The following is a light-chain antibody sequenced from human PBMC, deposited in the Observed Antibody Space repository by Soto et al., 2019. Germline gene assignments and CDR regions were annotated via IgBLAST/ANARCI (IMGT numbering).Light chain of an antibody. CDR3: QQYGSLGT. Sequence: EIVMTQSPATLSVSPGERATLSCRASQSISSHLAWYQQKPGQAPRLLIYGASTRATGIPATFSGRGSGTEVTLTISRLEPEDFAVYYCQQYGSLGTFGQGTKLDIK. J-gene: IGKJ1*01. V-gene: IGKV3-15*01. CDR1: QSISSH. CDR2: GAS.